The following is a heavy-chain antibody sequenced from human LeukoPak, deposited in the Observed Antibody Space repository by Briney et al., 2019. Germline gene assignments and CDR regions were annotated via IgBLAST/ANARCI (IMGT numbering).Heavy chain of an antibody. CDR1: GGSFSGYY. V-gene: IGHV4-34*01. CDR3: ARDPFGEGGINY. CDR2: INHGGST. Sequence: SETLSLTCAVYGGSFSGYYWSWIRQPPGKGLEWIGEINHGGSTNYNPSLKSRVTISVDTSKNQFSLKLSSVTAADTAVYYCARDPFGEGGINYWGQGTLVTVSS. D-gene: IGHD3-10*01. J-gene: IGHJ4*02.